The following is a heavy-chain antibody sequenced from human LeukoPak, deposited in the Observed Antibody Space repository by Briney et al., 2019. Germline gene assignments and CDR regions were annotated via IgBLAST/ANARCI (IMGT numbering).Heavy chain of an antibody. Sequence: PGGSLRLXCAASGFTFSSYAMSWVRRAPGKGLEWVSAISGSGGSTYYADSVKGRFTISRDNSKNTLYLQMNSLRAEDTAVYYCAKGWRWLQSPLDYWGQGTLVTVSS. J-gene: IGHJ4*02. CDR3: AKGWRWLQSPLDY. V-gene: IGHV3-23*01. CDR2: ISGSGGST. CDR1: GFTFSSYA. D-gene: IGHD5-24*01.